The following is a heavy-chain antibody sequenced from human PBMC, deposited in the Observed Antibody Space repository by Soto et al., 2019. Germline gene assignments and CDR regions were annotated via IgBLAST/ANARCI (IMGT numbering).Heavy chain of an antibody. J-gene: IGHJ5*02. D-gene: IGHD3-16*02. CDR3: AGRNSLASVSLNFRELSNYKWIDP. CDR1: GDSITNSNYY. Sequence: SETLSVTCTVAGDSITNSNYYWGWFRKPPGKGLEWIASIYYIGSTYYNPSLKSRVTISVDTSNNQFSLNLNSVTASDTAVYYCAGRNSLASVSLNFRELSNYKWIDPWGPGTLVTVSS. V-gene: IGHV4-39*01. CDR2: IYYIGST.